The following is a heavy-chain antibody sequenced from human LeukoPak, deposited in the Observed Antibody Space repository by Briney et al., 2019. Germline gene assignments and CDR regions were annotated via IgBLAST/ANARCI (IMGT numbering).Heavy chain of an antibody. J-gene: IGHJ4*02. Sequence: TGGSLRLSCAASGFTFSSYAMHWVRQAPGRGLEWVAVISYDGSNKYYADSVKGRFTISRDNSKNTLYLQMNSLRAEDTAVYYCASAYSSSSWGDYWGQGTLVTVSS. V-gene: IGHV3-30*04. CDR3: ASAYSSSSWGDY. CDR2: ISYDGSNK. CDR1: GFTFSSYA. D-gene: IGHD6-6*01.